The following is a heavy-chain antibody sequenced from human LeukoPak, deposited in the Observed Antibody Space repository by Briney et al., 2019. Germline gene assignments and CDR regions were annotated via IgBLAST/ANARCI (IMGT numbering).Heavy chain of an antibody. CDR1: GGSFSGYY. V-gene: IGHV4-34*01. D-gene: IGHD3-3*01. CDR3: ARCPSGLVLRFLERFFDY. CDR2: INHSGST. J-gene: IGHJ4*02. Sequence: PSETLSLTCAVYGGSFSGYYWSWIRQPPGQGLEWIGEINHSGSTNYNPSLKSRVTISLDTSKNQFSLKLSSVTAADTAVYYCARCPSGLVLRFLERFFDYWGQGTLVTVSS.